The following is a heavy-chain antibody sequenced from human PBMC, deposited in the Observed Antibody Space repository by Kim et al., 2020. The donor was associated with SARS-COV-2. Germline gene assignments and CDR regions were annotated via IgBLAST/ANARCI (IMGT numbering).Heavy chain of an antibody. CDR1: GGSLSNYY. D-gene: IGHD6-13*01. J-gene: IGHJ5*02. V-gene: IGHV4-34*01. CDR2: VNDRGDT. Sequence: SETLSLTCGVHGGSLSNYYWSWIRQTPGKGLEWIGEVNDRGDTHYNPSLKSQVTISIDTSKNQFSLEVTAVTAADTAVYYCARVGAVVEGWFDPWGQGSLVTVSS. CDR3: ARVGAVVEGWFDP.